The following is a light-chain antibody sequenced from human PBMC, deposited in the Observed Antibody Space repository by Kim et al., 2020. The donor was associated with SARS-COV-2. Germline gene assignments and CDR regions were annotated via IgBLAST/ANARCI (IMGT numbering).Light chain of an antibody. V-gene: IGKV1-12*01. Sequence: DIQMTQSPSSVSASVGDRVTITCRASQGISSWLVWYQQKPGKAPKLLIYAASSLQSGVPSRFSGSGSGTDFTLTISSLQPEDFATYYCQQANSFPQLTFGGGTKVDIK. CDR1: QGISSW. CDR2: AAS. CDR3: QQANSFPQLT. J-gene: IGKJ4*01.